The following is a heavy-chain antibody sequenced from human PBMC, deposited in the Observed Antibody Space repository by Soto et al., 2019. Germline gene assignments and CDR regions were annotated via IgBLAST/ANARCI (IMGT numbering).Heavy chain of an antibody. CDR1: GFTFSDYY. CDR2: ISSSGSTI. J-gene: IGHJ4*02. Sequence: GGSLRLSCAASGFTFSDYYMSWIRQAPGKGLEWVSYISSSGSTIYYADSVKGRFTISRDNAKNSLYLQMNSLRAEDTAVYYCARVKYSGSLPYFDYWGQGTLVTVSS. CDR3: ARVKYSGSLPYFDY. D-gene: IGHD1-26*01. V-gene: IGHV3-11*01.